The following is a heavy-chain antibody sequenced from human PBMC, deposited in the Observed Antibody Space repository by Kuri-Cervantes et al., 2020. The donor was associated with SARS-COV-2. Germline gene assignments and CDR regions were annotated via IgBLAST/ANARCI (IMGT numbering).Heavy chain of an antibody. Sequence: GESLKISCKGSGYSFTSYWISWVRQAPGQGLEWMGWISGYNGNRRYAQNFQGRVTLTTDRSTRTAYMELRSLTSDDTAIYYCARDLDGELPTGMLVWGPKSPRSHAMDVWGQGTTVTVSS. CDR1: GYSFTSYW. D-gene: IGHD1-1*01. CDR2: ISGYNGNR. CDR3: ARDLDGELPTGMLVWGPKSPRSHAMDV. V-gene: IGHV1-18*04. J-gene: IGHJ6*02.